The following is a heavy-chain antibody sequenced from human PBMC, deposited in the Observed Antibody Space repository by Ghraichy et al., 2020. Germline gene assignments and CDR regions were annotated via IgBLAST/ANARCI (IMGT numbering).Heavy chain of an antibody. Sequence: SGPTLVKPTQTLTLTCTFSGFSLSTSGMCVSWIRQPPGKALEWLALIDWDDDKYYSTSLKTRLTISKDTSKNQVVLTMTNMDPVDTATYYCAAGASSGCLRDAFDIWGQGTMVTVSS. J-gene: IGHJ3*02. V-gene: IGHV2-70*01. CDR2: IDWDDDK. CDR3: AAGASSGCLRDAFDI. D-gene: IGHD6-19*01. CDR1: GFSLSTSGMC.